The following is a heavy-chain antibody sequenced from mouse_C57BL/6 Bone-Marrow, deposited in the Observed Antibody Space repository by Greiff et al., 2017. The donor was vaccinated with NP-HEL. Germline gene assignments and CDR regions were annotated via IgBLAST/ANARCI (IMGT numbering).Heavy chain of an antibody. D-gene: IGHD1-1*01. CDR2: IYPRSGNP. J-gene: IGHJ1*03. V-gene: IGHV1-81*01. CDR3: AYCYGSRVDWYFDV. CDR1: GYTFTSYG. Sequence: QVQLQLSGAVLARPGASVKLSCKASGYTFTSYGISWVKQRTGQGLEWIGEIYPRSGNPYYNEKFKGKATLTADKSSSTAYMELRSLTSEDSAVYFCAYCYGSRVDWYFDVWGTGTTVTVSS.